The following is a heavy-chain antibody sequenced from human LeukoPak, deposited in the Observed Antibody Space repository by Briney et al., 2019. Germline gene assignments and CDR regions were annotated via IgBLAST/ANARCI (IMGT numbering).Heavy chain of an antibody. J-gene: IGHJ4*02. Sequence: GGSLRLSCQPSGLTSTSYATHCDRQAPENGLEYVSAISSNGGSTYYAASVKGRFTISRDNSKNTLYLQMSSLRAEDTAVYYCTVWFGELLTSPKPFDYWGQGTLVTVSS. D-gene: IGHD3-10*01. CDR2: ISSNGGST. V-gene: IGHV3-64D*06. CDR1: GLTSTSYA. CDR3: TVWFGELLTSPKPFDY.